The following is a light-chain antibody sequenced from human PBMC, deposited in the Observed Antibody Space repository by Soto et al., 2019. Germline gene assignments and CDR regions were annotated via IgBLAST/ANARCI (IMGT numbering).Light chain of an antibody. CDR1: SSDVGTHGY. CDR3: MCYAGGNNWV. V-gene: IGLV2-8*01. Sequence: QSVLTQPPSASGSPGQSVTISCTGTSSDVGTHGYVSWYQQHAGKAPKLMIYDVTKRPSGVPDRFSGSKSVNTASLTVSGLQAEDEADYYCMCYAGGNNWVFGGGTKLTVL. J-gene: IGLJ3*02. CDR2: DVT.